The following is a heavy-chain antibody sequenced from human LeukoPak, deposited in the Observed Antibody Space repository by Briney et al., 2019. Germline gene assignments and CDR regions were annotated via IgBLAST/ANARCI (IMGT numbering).Heavy chain of an antibody. CDR3: ASLTMIRRGFDY. CDR1: GFTVSSNY. J-gene: IGHJ4*02. CDR2: IYSGGST. V-gene: IGHV3-66*01. Sequence: GGSLRLSCAASGFTVSSNYMSWVRQAPGKGLECVSVIYSGGSTYYADSVKGRFTISRDNSKNTLYLQMNSLRAEDTAVYYCASLTMIRRGFDYWGQGTLVTVSS. D-gene: IGHD3-22*01.